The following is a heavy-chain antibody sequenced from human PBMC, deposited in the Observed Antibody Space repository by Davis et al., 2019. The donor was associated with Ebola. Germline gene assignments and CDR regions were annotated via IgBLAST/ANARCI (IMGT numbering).Heavy chain of an antibody. D-gene: IGHD1-1*01. CDR3: ATYVQRGPDD. CDR1: GFTFNTIF. V-gene: IGHV3-23*01. Sequence: PGGSLRLSCAASGFTFNTIFMSFYRQAPGKGLEWVSALSDSGYELRYADSERGRFTISRDNSKNTVYLQMNSLRADDTAIYYCATYVQRGPDDWGRGTFVTVSS. CDR2: LSDSGYEL. J-gene: IGHJ4*02.